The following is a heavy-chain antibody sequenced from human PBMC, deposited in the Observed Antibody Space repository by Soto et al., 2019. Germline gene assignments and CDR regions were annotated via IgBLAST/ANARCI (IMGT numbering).Heavy chain of an antibody. CDR1: GFSLSTSGVG. D-gene: IGHD7-27*01. Sequence: QITLKESGPTLVKPTQTLTLTCTFSGFSLSTSGVGVGWIRQPPGKALEWLAFLYWDDDKRYSPSLKSRLTINKDTSKNQVLLTMTNMDLVDTATYYCARTSVNWGSRGLVDYWGQGTLVTVAS. CDR2: LYWDDDK. V-gene: IGHV2-5*02. J-gene: IGHJ4*02. CDR3: ARTSVNWGSRGLVDY.